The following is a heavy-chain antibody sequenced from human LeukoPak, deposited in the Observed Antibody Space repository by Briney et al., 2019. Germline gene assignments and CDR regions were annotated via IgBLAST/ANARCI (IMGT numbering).Heavy chain of an antibody. Sequence: SQTLSLTCIVSGGSISSGGYYWSWIRQHPGKGLEWIGYIYYSGSTYYNPSLKSRVTISVDTSKNQFSLKLSSVTAADTAVYYCARTYRGYDILTGYVHDAFDIWGQGTMVTVSS. J-gene: IGHJ3*02. CDR3: ARTYRGYDILTGYVHDAFDI. CDR2: IYYSGST. V-gene: IGHV4-31*03. D-gene: IGHD3-9*01. CDR1: GGSISSGGYY.